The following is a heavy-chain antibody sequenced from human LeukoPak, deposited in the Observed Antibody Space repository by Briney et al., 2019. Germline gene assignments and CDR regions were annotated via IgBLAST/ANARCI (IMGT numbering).Heavy chain of an antibody. D-gene: IGHD3-10*01. V-gene: IGHV1-2*02. J-gene: IGHJ6*02. Sequence: ASVKVSCKASRYPFTDQFINWVRQAPGRGLEWMGWINPNSGDTNYEQRFQGRVTMTRDTSISTAYMDLTRLASDDTAVYYCARDQVTLVRGVTVYYYYGMDVWGQGTTVTVSS. CDR2: INPNSGDT. CDR1: RYPFTDQF. CDR3: ARDQVTLVRGVTVYYYYGMDV.